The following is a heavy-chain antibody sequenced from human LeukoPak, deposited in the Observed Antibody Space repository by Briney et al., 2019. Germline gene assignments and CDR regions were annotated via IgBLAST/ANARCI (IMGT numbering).Heavy chain of an antibody. D-gene: IGHD4-17*01. Sequence: TGGSLRLSCAASGFTFSSYAMSWVRQAPGKGLEWVSAISGSSGSTYYADSVKGRFTISRDNSKNTLYLQMNSLRAEDTAVYYCAKSMTTVYAFDIWGQGTMVTVSS. CDR1: GFTFSSYA. J-gene: IGHJ3*02. CDR3: AKSMTTVYAFDI. V-gene: IGHV3-23*01. CDR2: ISGSSGST.